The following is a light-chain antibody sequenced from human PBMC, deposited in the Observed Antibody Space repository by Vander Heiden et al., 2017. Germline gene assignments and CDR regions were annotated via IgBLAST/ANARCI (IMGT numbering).Light chain of an antibody. J-gene: IGKJ4*01. CDR2: AAS. CDR3: QQSYSTPRLT. CDR1: QSISSY. Sequence: DIQMTQSPSSLSASLRDRVTITCRANQSISSYLNWYQQKPGKAPKLLIYAASSLQRGVPSRFSGSGSGTDFTLTISSLQPEDFATDYCQQSYSTPRLTFGGGTKVEIK. V-gene: IGKV1-39*01.